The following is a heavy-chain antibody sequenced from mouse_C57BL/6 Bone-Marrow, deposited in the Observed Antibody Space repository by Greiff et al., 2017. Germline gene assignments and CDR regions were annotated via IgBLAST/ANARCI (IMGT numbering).Heavy chain of an antibody. V-gene: IGHV1-59*01. CDR3: ARVGYFDY. CDR1: GYTFTSYW. J-gene: IGHJ2*01. Sequence: QVQLQQPGAELVRPGTSVKLSCKASGYTFTSYWMHWVKQRPGQGLEWIGVIDPSDSYTNYNQKFKGKATLTVDTSSSTAYMQLSSLTSEDSAVYYCARVGYFDYWGEGTTHTVSS. CDR2: IDPSDSYT.